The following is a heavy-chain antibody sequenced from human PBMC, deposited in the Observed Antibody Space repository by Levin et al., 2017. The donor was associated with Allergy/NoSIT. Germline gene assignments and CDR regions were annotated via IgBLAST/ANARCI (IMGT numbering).Heavy chain of an antibody. D-gene: IGHD3-3*01. V-gene: IGHV4-59*01. CDR1: GGSISSYY. CDR2: IYYSGST. Sequence: SQTLSLTCTVSGGSISSYYWSWIRQPPGKGLEWIGYIYYSGSTNYNPSLKSRVTISVDTSKNQFSLKLSSVTAADTAVYYCARDRGVTIFGVVKHWFDPWGQGTLVTVSS. J-gene: IGHJ5*02. CDR3: ARDRGVTIFGVVKHWFDP.